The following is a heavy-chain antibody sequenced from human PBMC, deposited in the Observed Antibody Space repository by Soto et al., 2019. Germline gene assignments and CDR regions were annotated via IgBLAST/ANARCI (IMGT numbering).Heavy chain of an antibody. CDR1: GGSFRPNY. CDR2: INHSGST. V-gene: IGHV4-34*01. J-gene: IGHJ6*02. D-gene: IGHD2-21*01. Sequence: SETLSLTCTLSGGSFRPNYWSWIRQPPGKGLEWIGEINHSGSTNYNPSLKSRVTISVDTSKNQFSLKLSSVTAADTAVYYCARGRHNGMDVWGQGTTVTVSS. CDR3: ARGRHNGMDV.